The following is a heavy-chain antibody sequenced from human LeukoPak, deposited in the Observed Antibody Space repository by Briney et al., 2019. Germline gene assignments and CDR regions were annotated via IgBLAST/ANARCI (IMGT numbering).Heavy chain of an antibody. Sequence: ASVKVSCKASGYTFTGYYMHWVRQAPGQGLEWMGWINPNSGGTNYAQKFQGRVTMTRDTSMSTAYMELSRLSSDDTAVYYCARDLQWPDAFDIWGQGTMVTVSS. V-gene: IGHV1-2*02. CDR2: INPNSGGT. J-gene: IGHJ3*02. D-gene: IGHD6-19*01. CDR3: ARDLQWPDAFDI. CDR1: GYTFTGYY.